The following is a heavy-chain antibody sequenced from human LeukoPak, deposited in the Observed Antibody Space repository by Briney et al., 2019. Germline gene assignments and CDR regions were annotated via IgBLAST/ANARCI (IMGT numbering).Heavy chain of an antibody. J-gene: IGHJ4*02. CDR1: GYTFTGYY. CDR3: ARDNDYDILTGYYTFDY. D-gene: IGHD3-9*01. CDR2: INPNSGGT. V-gene: IGHV1-2*02. Sequence: ASVKVSCKASGYTFTGYYMHWVRQAPGQGLEWMGWINPNSGGTNYAQKFQGRVTMTRDTSISTAYMELSRLRSDDTAVYYCARDNDYDILTGYYTFDYWGQGTLVTVSS.